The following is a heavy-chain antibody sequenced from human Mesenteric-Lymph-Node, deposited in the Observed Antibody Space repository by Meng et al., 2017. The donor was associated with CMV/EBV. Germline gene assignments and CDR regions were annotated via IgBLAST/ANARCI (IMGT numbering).Heavy chain of an antibody. CDR3: ARDTLRLSSSPYYFDY. Sequence: GESLKISCAASGFTFSSYSMNWVRQAPGKGLEWVSSISSSSSYIYYADSVKGRFTISRDNAKNSLYLQMNSLRAEDTAVYYCARDTLRLSSSPYYFDYWGQGTLVTVSS. V-gene: IGHV3-21*01. D-gene: IGHD6-13*01. J-gene: IGHJ4*02. CDR1: GFTFSSYS. CDR2: ISSSSSYI.